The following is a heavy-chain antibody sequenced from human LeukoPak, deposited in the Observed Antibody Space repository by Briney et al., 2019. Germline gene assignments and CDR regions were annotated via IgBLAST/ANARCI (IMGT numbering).Heavy chain of an antibody. J-gene: IGHJ5*02. Sequence: PSETLSLTCAVYGGSFSGYYWSWIRQPPGKGLEWIGEINHSGSTNYNPSLKSRVTISVDTSKNQFSLKLSSVTAADTAVYYCARGGPEFEWLERRFDPWGQGTLVTVSS. V-gene: IGHV4-34*01. CDR1: GGSFSGYY. CDR3: ARGGPEFEWLERRFDP. CDR2: INHSGST. D-gene: IGHD3-9*01.